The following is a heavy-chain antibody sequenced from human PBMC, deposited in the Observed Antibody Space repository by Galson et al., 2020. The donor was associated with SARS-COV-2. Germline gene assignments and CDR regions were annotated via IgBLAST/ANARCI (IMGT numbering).Heavy chain of an antibody. CDR1: GTSISSGSYS. CDR2: ISHSGGT. Sequence: SETLSLTCAVSGTSISSGSYSWNWIRQPPGKGLEWIGYISHSGGTYYNPSLKSRVTISGGRSKNQFSLRLSSVTAADTAVYYCARLHYGEYAPEAFDMWGPGTRGTVAS. CDR3: ARLHYGEYAPEAFDM. J-gene: IGHJ3*02. D-gene: IGHD4-17*01. V-gene: IGHV4-30-2*01.